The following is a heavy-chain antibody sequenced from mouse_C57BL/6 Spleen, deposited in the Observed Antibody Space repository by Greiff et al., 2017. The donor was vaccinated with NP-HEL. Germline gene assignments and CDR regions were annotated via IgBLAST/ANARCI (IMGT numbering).Heavy chain of an antibody. Sequence: QVQLQQSGPELVKPGASVKLSCKASGYTFTSYDINWVKQRPGQGLEWIGWIYPRDGSTKYNEKFKGKATLTVDTSSSTAYMELHSLTSEDSAVYFCARLGRTTVDYYAMDYWGQGTSVTVSS. CDR2: IYPRDGST. CDR1: GYTFTSYD. D-gene: IGHD1-1*01. V-gene: IGHV1-85*01. J-gene: IGHJ4*01. CDR3: ARLGRTTVDYYAMDY.